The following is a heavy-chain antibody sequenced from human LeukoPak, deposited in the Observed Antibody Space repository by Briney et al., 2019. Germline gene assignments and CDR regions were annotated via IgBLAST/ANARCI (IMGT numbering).Heavy chain of an antibody. CDR2: IYTSGST. D-gene: IGHD6-13*01. J-gene: IGHJ4*02. CDR1: GGSISSGSYY. V-gene: IGHV4-61*02. CDR3: ARNGIAAAGTALDY. Sequence: SETLSLTCTVSGGSISSGSYYWSWIRQPAGKGLEWIGRIYTSGSTNYNPSLKSRVTISVDTSKNQFSLKLSSVTAADTAAYYCARNGIAAAGTALDYWGQGTLVTVSS.